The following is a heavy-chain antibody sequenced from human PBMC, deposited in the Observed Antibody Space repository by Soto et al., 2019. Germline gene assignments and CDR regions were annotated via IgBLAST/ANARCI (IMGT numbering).Heavy chain of an antibody. CDR2: ISYDGSNK. CDR3: ARFYGLKTTY. V-gene: IGHV3-30-3*01. J-gene: IGHJ4*02. D-gene: IGHD3-10*01. CDR1: GFTFSSYA. Sequence: PGGSLRLCCAASGFTFSSYAMRWVRQAPGKGLEWVAVISYDGSNKYYADSVKGRFTISRDNSKNTLYLQMNSLRAEDTAVYYCARFYGLKTTYWGQGTLVNVS.